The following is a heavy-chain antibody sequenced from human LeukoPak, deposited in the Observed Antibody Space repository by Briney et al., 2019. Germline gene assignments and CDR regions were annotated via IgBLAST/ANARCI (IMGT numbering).Heavy chain of an antibody. J-gene: IGHJ6*03. CDR1: GFTFSTYA. CDR3: GSLPYNLRRYYYYIDV. Sequence: GESLRLSCAASGFTFSTYAMTWVRQAPGRGLEWVSTVSGSGGTKYYADSVKGRFTISRDNAKYTLYLQMNSLKAEDTAVYFCGSLPYNLRRYYYYIDVWGKGATVAVSS. CDR2: VSGSGGTK. D-gene: IGHD1-14*01. V-gene: IGHV3-23*01.